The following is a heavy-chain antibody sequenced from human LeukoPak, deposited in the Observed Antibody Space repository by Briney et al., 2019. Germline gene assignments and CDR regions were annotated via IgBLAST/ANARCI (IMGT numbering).Heavy chain of an antibody. CDR1: GFTFSDYY. V-gene: IGHV3-11*01. CDR3: ARAPHPGLDV. J-gene: IGHJ6*02. CDR2: ISSSGSTI. Sequence: AGGSLCLSCAASGFTFSDYYMSWIRQAPGKGLEWVSYISSSGSTIYYADSVKGRFTISRDNAKHSLYLQMNSLRAEDTAVYYCARAPHPGLDVWGQGTTVTVSS.